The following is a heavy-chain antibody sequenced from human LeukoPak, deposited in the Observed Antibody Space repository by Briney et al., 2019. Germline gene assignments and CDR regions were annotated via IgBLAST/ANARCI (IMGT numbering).Heavy chain of an antibody. D-gene: IGHD3-10*01. CDR3: ARSPITMVRGYYFDY. Sequence: SETLSLTCTVSGGSISSSSYYWGRIRQPPGKGLEWIGSIYYSGSTNYNPSLKSRVTISVDTSKNQFSLKLSSVTAADTAVYYCARSPITMVRGYYFDYWGQGTLVTVSS. CDR1: GGSISSSSYY. CDR2: IYYSGST. V-gene: IGHV4-39*07. J-gene: IGHJ4*02.